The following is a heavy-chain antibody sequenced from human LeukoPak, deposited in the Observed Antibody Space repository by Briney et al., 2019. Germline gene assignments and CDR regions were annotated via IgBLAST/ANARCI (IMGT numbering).Heavy chain of an antibody. V-gene: IGHV1-18*01. Sequence: ASVKVSCKASGYTFTSYGISWVRQAPGQGLEWMGWISAYNGNTNYAQKLQGRVTMTTDTSTSTAYMELKSLRSDDTAVYYCARALYCSGGSCYAYYGMDAWGQGTTVTVSS. J-gene: IGHJ6*02. D-gene: IGHD2-15*01. CDR1: GYTFTSYG. CDR3: ARALYCSGGSCYAYYGMDA. CDR2: ISAYNGNT.